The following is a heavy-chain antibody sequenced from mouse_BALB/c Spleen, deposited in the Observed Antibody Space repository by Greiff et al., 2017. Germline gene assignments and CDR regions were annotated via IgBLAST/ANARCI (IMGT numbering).Heavy chain of an antibody. V-gene: IGHV14-3*02. Sequence: EVQLQQSGAELVKPGASVKLSCTASGFNIKDTYMHWVKQRPEQGLEWIGRIDPANGNTKYDPKFQGKATITADTSSNTAYLQLSSLTSEDTAVYYCARGNYVGYAMGYWGQGTSVTVSS. D-gene: IGHD2-1*01. CDR3: ARGNYVGYAMGY. CDR2: IDPANGNT. CDR1: GFNIKDTY. J-gene: IGHJ4*01.